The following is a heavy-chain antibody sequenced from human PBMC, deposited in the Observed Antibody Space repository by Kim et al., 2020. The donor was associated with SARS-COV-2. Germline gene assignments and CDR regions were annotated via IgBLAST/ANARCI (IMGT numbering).Heavy chain of an antibody. Sequence: GESLKISCKGSGYSFTSYWISWVRQMPGKGLEWMGRIDPSDSYTNYSPSFQGHVTISADKSISTAYLQWSSLKASDTAMYYCARQAGPRAVAGLTFDPWGQGTLVTVSS. D-gene: IGHD6-19*01. CDR3: ARQAGPRAVAGLTFDP. J-gene: IGHJ5*02. CDR1: GYSFTSYW. V-gene: IGHV5-10-1*01. CDR2: IDPSDSYT.